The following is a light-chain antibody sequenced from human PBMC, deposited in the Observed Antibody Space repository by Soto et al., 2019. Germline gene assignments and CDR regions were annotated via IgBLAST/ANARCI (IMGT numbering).Light chain of an antibody. J-gene: IGKJ1*01. Sequence: EIVLTQSPGTLSLSPGERATLSCRASQSVNSSYLAWYQQKAGHAPRLLIYGASSRATGIPDRFSGSGSGTDFTLTISRLEPEDVAVYYCQQYGSSSGTFGQGTKVEIK. CDR1: QSVNSSY. CDR3: QQYGSSSGT. CDR2: GAS. V-gene: IGKV3-20*01.